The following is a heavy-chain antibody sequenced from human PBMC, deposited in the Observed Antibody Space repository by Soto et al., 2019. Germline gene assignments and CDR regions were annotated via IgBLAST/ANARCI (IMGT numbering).Heavy chain of an antibody. CDR3: ARPDNIAXSPYLGHGFSVPGP. CDR1: GGYISSGYY. D-gene: IGHD7-27*01. V-gene: IGHV4-38-2*01. CDR2: IYYSGTT. J-gene: IGHJ5*02. Sequence: SEPLCHTSGVAGGYISSGYYCPWIRQPPGKGLEWIGSIYYSGTTFYNPALTSRVTMSVYTSKNQFSLKLSSVTAADSAVYYCARPDNIAXSPYLGHGFSVPGPWG.